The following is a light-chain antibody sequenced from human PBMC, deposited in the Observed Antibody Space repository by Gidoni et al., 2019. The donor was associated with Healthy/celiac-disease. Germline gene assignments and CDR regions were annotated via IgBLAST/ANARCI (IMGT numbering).Light chain of an antibody. CDR2: GAS. J-gene: IGKJ3*01. V-gene: IGKV3-15*01. Sequence: EIVMTQSTATLSVSPGERATLSCRASQSVSSNLAWYQQKPSQAPRLLIYGASTRATGIPARFSGSGSGTEFTLTISSLQSEDFAVYYCQQYNNWPRAFGPGTKVDIK. CDR3: QQYNNWPRA. CDR1: QSVSSN.